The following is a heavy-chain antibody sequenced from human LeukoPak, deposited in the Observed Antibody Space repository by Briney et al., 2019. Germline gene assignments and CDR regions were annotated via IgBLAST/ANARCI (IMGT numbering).Heavy chain of an antibody. J-gene: IGHJ6*02. CDR3: ARGPSSGWTTYHYYYGMDV. Sequence: ASVTVSCKASGYTFTSYDINWVRQATGQGLEWMGWMNPNSGNTGYAQKFQGRVTMTRNTSISTAYMELSSLRSEDTAVYYCARGPSSGWTTYHYYYGMDVWGQGTTVTVSS. D-gene: IGHD6-19*01. V-gene: IGHV1-8*01. CDR2: MNPNSGNT. CDR1: GYTFTSYD.